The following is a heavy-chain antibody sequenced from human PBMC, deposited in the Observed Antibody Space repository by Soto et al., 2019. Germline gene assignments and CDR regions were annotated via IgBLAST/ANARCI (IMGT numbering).Heavy chain of an antibody. CDR3: ARHYSSDWHFVFDS. CDR2: IVPVFGIA. CDR1: GGTFNSYG. Sequence: SVKVSCKASGGTFNSYGLNWVRQAPGRGLEWMGVIVPVFGIASYAQEFEGRVTMTTDTSTSTVYMEQRSLRSADTAVYFCARHYSSDWHFVFDSWGQGTRVTVSS. J-gene: IGHJ4*02. V-gene: IGHV1-69*10. D-gene: IGHD6-19*01.